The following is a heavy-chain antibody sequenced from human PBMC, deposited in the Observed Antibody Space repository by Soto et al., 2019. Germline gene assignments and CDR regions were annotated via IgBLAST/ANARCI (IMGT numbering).Heavy chain of an antibody. CDR1: VFTFNNYG. CDR2: MWAGGRKE. V-gene: IGHV3-33*01. D-gene: IGHD2-2*01. CDR3: ARDIDTSSHFGWFDP. J-gene: IGHJ5*02. Sequence: PGGSLRLSCVTSVFTFNNYGIHWVRQAPGKGLEWVAVMWAGGRKENYADSVKGRFTMSRDLSKNTLYLQMDSLRAEDTAVYYCARDIDTSSHFGWFDPWGQGTLVTVSS.